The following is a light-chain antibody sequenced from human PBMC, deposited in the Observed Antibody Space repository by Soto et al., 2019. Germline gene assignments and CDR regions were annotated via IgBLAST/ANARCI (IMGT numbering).Light chain of an antibody. CDR2: KAT. CDR1: QSITTW. CDR3: QRYNDYQYI. V-gene: IGKV1-5*03. J-gene: IGKJ2*01. Sequence: DIQMTQSPSTLSASVGERVTITCRASQSITTWLAWYQQKPGKAPKLLIYKATNLQSGVPSRFSGSGSGTEFSLTISSLQPDDFATYYCQRYNDYQYIFGQGTKLEIK.